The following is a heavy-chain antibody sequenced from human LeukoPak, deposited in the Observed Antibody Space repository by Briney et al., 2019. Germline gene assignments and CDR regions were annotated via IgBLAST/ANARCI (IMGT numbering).Heavy chain of an antibody. V-gene: IGHV3-30*03. CDR1: GFTFSSYG. D-gene: IGHD6-19*01. CDR2: ISYDGSNK. CDR3: ARAGYSSGWRDY. Sequence: PGGSLRLSCAASGFTFSSYGMHWVRQAPGKGLEWVAVISYDGSNKYYADSVKGRFTISRDNAKNSLYLQMNSLRAEDTAVYYCARAGYSSGWRDYWGQGTLVTVSS. J-gene: IGHJ4*02.